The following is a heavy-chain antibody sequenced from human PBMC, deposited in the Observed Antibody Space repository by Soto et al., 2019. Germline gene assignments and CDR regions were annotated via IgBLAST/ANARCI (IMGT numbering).Heavy chain of an antibody. Sequence: SETLSLTCTVSGGSISSSSYYWGWIRQHPGKGLEWIGSIYYSGSTYYNPSLKSRVTISVDTSKNQFSLKLSSVTAADTAVYYCARLGCSGGSCYTLGGPLGDFDYWGQGTLVTVSS. J-gene: IGHJ4*02. CDR3: ARLGCSGGSCYTLGGPLGDFDY. CDR2: IYYSGST. V-gene: IGHV4-39*01. CDR1: GGSISSSSYY. D-gene: IGHD2-15*01.